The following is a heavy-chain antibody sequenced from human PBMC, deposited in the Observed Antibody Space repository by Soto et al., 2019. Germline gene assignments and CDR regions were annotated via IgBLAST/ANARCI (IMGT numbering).Heavy chain of an antibody. CDR2: ITSSGDSI. V-gene: IGHV3-48*02. Sequence: EVQLLESGGGLIHPGGSLRLSCVASGFRSSDHSMNWVRQAPGKGLEWVSYITSSGDSIYYADSVKGRFTVSRDNAKNSLFLQMNSLRDEDTAVYYCARLPKGSRVTSWGQGTLVTVSS. CDR3: ARLPKGSRVTS. J-gene: IGHJ4*02. CDR1: GFRSSDHS. D-gene: IGHD4-17*01.